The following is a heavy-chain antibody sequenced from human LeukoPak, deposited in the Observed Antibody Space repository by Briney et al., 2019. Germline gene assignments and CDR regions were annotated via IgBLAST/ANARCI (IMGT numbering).Heavy chain of an antibody. Sequence: ASVKVSCKVSGYTLTELSMHWVRQAPGKGLEWMGGFDPEDGETIYAQKFQGRVTMTEDTSTDTAYMELSSLRSEDTAVYYCATGFMDLKLTDFDYWGQGTLVTVSS. J-gene: IGHJ4*02. V-gene: IGHV1-24*01. CDR1: GYTLTELS. CDR3: ATGFMDLKLTDFDY. D-gene: IGHD1-14*01. CDR2: FDPEDGET.